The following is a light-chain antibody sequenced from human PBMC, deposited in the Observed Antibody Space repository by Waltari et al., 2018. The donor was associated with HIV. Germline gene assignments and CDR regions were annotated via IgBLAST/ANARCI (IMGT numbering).Light chain of an antibody. J-gene: IGKJ3*01. Sequence: DIQMTQSPSSLSASVGDRVTITCRASQGISNYLAWYQQKPGKVPKLLIYVASTLQSGVPSRFSGRGSGTDFTSTISSLQPEDVATYYCQKYNSAPLITFGPGTKVDIK. CDR3: QKYNSAPLIT. CDR2: VAS. V-gene: IGKV1-27*01. CDR1: QGISNY.